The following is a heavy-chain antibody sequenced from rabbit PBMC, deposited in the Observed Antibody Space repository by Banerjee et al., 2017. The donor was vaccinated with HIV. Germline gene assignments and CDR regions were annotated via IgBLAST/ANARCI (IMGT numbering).Heavy chain of an antibody. CDR3: ARDSDIITL. CDR1: GFDLNNYYY. J-gene: IGHJ4*01. V-gene: IGHV1S45*01. D-gene: IGHD1-1*01. CDR2: IYTSSGST. Sequence: QQQLEESGGGLVKPEGSLTLTCKASGFDLNNYYYMCWVRQAPGKGLEWIGCIYTSSGSTYYASWAKGRFTISKTSSTTVTLQMTSLTAADTATYFCARDSDIITLWGPGTLVTVS.